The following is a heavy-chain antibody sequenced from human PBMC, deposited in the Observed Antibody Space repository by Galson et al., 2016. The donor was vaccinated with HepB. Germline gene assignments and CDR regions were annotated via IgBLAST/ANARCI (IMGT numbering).Heavy chain of an antibody. Sequence: TLSLTCNVSGAFISIGGYYWNWIRVHPWKGLEWIVCVYYRGSTYYNPSLESRATISVDTSENQFSLKLTSVTAADTAVYYCARGVSMVRGWLAPWGQGTRVTVSS. CDR3: ARGVSMVRGWLAP. V-gene: IGHV4-31*03. CDR2: VYYRGST. CDR1: GAFISIGGYY. D-gene: IGHD3-10*01. J-gene: IGHJ5*02.